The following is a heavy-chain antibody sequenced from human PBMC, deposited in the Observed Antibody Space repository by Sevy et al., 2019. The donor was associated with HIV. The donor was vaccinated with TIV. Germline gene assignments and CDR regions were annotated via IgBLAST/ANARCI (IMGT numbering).Heavy chain of an antibody. V-gene: IGHV3-21*01. D-gene: IGHD3-16*02. CDR1: GFTFSSYS. J-gene: IGHJ4*02. CDR3: ARGVSYVWGSYRLPYYFDY. CDR2: ISSSSSYI. Sequence: GGSLRLSCAASGFTFSSYSMNWVRQAPGKGLERVSSISSSSSYIYYADSVKGRFTISRDNAKNSLYLQMNSLRAEDTAVYYCARGVSYVWGSYRLPYYFDYWCQGTLVTVSS.